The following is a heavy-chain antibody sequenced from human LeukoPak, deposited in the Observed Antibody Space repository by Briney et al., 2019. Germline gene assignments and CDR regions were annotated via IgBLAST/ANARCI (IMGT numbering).Heavy chain of an antibody. V-gene: IGHV4-59*08. CDR3: ARPGGPNNWYFDL. CDR1: GGSISSYY. CDR2: IYYSGST. J-gene: IGHJ2*01. D-gene: IGHD4/OR15-4a*01. Sequence: SETLSLTCTVSGGSISSYYGSWIRQPPGKGLEWIGYIYYSGSTNYNPSLKSRVTISVDTSKNQFSLKLSSVTAADTAVYYCARPGGPNNWYFDLWGRGTLVTVSS.